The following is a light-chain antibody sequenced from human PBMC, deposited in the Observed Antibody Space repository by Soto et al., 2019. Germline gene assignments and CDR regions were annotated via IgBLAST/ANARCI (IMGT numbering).Light chain of an antibody. CDR2: DAS. V-gene: IGKV1-33*01. CDR3: QQYDNLPT. CDR1: QTISSW. Sequence: DIQMNQSPSTLSASVGDRVSSTCRASQTISSWLAWYQQKPGKAPKRLIYDASNLETGVPSRFSGSGSGTDFTFTISSLQPEDIATYYCQQYDNLPTFGGGTKVDI. J-gene: IGKJ4*01.